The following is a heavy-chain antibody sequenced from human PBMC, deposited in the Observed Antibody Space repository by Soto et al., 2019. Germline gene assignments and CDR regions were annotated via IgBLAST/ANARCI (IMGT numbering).Heavy chain of an antibody. V-gene: IGHV1-69*12. J-gene: IGHJ5*02. Sequence: QVQLVQSGAEVKKPGSSVKVSCKASGGTFSSYAISWVRQAPGQGLEWMGGIIPIFGTANYAQKFQGRVTITADESTSTAYMELSSLRSEDTAVYHCARGRITLFGGVMGISWFDPWGQGTLVTVSS. CDR1: GGTFSSYA. CDR3: ARGRITLFGGVMGISWFDP. D-gene: IGHD3-3*01. CDR2: IIPIFGTA.